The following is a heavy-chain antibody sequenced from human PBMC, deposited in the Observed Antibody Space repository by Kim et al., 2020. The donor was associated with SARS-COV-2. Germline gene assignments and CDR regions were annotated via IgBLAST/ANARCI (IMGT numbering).Heavy chain of an antibody. Sequence: GGSLRLSCVVSGFTFSNTYMSWVRQAPGKGLEWVSIIYGGGSTYYADSVKGRFTISSADSKNTVYLQMNSLRAADTALYFCAREPSTYFDFWGQGTLVTVSS. V-gene: IGHV3-66*01. J-gene: IGHJ4*02. CDR2: IYGGGST. CDR3: AREPSTYFDF. CDR1: GFTFSNTY.